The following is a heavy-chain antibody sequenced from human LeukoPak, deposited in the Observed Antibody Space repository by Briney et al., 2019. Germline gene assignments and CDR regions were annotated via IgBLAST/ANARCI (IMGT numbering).Heavy chain of an antibody. V-gene: IGHV1-46*01. D-gene: IGHD4-17*01. J-gene: IGHJ4*02. CDR2: INPSGGST. CDR1: VYIFSKWF. Sequence: ASVKDSCKASVYIFSKWFMHWVRPAPGQGLDWMGIINPSGGSTSYAQKFQGRVTMTRDTSTSTVYMELSSLRSEDTAVYYCASDSADYAVRDYWGRGTLVTVSS. CDR3: ASDSADYAVRDY.